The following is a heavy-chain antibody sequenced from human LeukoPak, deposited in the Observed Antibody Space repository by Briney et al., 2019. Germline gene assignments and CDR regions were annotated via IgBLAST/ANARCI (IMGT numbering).Heavy chain of an antibody. CDR1: GGTFSSYA. Sequence: SVKVSCKASGGTFSSYAISWVRQAPGQGLEWMGGIIPIFGTANYAQKFQGRVTITADESTSTAYMELSSLRSEDTAVYYCASVAIAARSFDYWGQGTLVTVSS. D-gene: IGHD6-6*01. J-gene: IGHJ4*02. CDR2: IIPIFGTA. V-gene: IGHV1-69*13. CDR3: ASVAIAARSFDY.